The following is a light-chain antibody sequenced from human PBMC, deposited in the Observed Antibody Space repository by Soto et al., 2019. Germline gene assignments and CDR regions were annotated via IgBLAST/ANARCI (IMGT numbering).Light chain of an antibody. J-gene: IGKJ1*01. CDR2: KAS. V-gene: IGKV1-5*03. CDR3: QQYNNYSWT. CDR1: QSISSW. Sequence: DVQMTQSPSTLSASLGDRVTITCRASQSISSWLAWYQQKPGKAPKLLIYKASTLESGVPSRFSGSGSGAEFTLTLSSLQPDDFATYYCQQYNNYSWTFGQGTKVEIK.